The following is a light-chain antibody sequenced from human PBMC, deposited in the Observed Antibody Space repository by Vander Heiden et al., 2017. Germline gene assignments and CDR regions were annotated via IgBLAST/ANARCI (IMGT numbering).Light chain of an antibody. CDR3: QQYNSYPFT. CDR2: KAS. V-gene: IGKV1-5*03. Sequence: DIQMTQPPSTLSASVGDRVTITCSPSQSISRRLAWYQQEPRKAPKVLVYKASNLERGVPSRFSGSGSGTEFTLTISSLQPDDFATYYCQQYNSYPFTFGPGTKLDIK. CDR1: QSISRR. J-gene: IGKJ3*01.